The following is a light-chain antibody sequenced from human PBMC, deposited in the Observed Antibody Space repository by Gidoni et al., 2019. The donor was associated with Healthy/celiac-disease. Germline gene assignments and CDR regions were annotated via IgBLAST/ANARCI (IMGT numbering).Light chain of an antibody. V-gene: IGLV1-40*01. CDR3: QSYDSSLSGYV. J-gene: IGLJ1*01. CDR1: SPNIGAGYD. CDR2: GNS. Sequence: QSVLTQPPSLSAAPGQRVTISCTGSSPNIGAGYDVHWYQQLPGTAPKLLIYGNSNRPSGVPDRFSGSKSGTSASLAITGLQAEDEADYYCQSYDSSLSGYVFGTGTKVTVL.